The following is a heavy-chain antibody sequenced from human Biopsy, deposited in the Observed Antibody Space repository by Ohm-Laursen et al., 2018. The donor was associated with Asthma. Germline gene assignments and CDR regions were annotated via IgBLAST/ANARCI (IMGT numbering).Heavy chain of an antibody. CDR3: SRDTLGYYFDI. D-gene: IGHD6-13*01. CDR2: TTFDGSTQ. V-gene: IGHV3-30-3*01. CDR1: GTHFGSYS. J-gene: IGHJ4*02. Sequence: SLRLSCSASGTHFGSYSMHWARQAPGKGLEWVAVTTFDGSTQHYGDSVKGRFTISRDNSKNMLFLQMNSLRAEDTAVYYCSRDTLGYYFDIWGQGTQVTVSS.